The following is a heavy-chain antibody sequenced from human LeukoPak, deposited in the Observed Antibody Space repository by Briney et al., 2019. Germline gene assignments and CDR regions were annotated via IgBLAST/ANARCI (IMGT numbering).Heavy chain of an antibody. CDR3: AREGARWEPSFSAFDI. CDR2: IYYSGST. D-gene: IGHD1-26*01. CDR1: GGSISGYY. J-gene: IGHJ3*02. V-gene: IGHV4-59*01. Sequence: SETLSLTCTVSGGSISGYYWSWIRQPPGQGLEWIGYIYYSGSTSYNPSLKSRVTISVDTSKNQYSLKLSSVTAADTAVYYCAREGARWEPSFSAFDIWGQGTMVTVSS.